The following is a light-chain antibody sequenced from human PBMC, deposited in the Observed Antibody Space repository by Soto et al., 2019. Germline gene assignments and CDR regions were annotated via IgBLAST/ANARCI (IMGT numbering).Light chain of an antibody. J-gene: IGKJ1*01. CDR3: QQYGSSPLT. V-gene: IGKV3-20*01. CDR1: QSVSSIF. Sequence: EIVLTQSPGTLSLSPGERATLSCRASQSVSSIFLAWYQHKPGQAPRPRIDASSTRATGIPPRFSGRGFGTHFIRTIISLEPEDLAVYYCQQYGSSPLTFGHGTRVEIK. CDR2: ASS.